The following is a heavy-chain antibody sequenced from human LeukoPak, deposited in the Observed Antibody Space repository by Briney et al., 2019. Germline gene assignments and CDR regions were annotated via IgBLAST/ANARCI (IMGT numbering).Heavy chain of an antibody. CDR1: GFPVSNNY. V-gene: IGHV3-53*01. J-gene: IGHJ6*03. CDR2: IYSDGHT. Sequence: GGSLRLSCAASGFPVSNNYMSWVRQAPGKGLEWVSFIYSDGHTYYADSVKGRFTIFRDNSKNTLYLQMNSLRAEDTASYYCARGGTDYDTSGYYSDYFYHYMDVWGKGTTVTISS. D-gene: IGHD3-22*01. CDR3: ARGGTDYDTSGYYSDYFYHYMDV.